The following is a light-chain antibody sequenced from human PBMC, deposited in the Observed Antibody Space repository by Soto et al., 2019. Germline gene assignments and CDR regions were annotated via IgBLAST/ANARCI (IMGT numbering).Light chain of an antibody. Sequence: DIQMTHSPSTLSASVGDRVTITCRASQRINNYLNWYQQKQGKAPKLMIYAASSLQSGVPSRFSGSVSGTDGTITISSLKPEDGTTYDCQQRYSSTITFGQGTRLEIK. J-gene: IGKJ5*01. CDR1: QRINNY. V-gene: IGKV1-39*01. CDR3: QQRYSSTIT. CDR2: AAS.